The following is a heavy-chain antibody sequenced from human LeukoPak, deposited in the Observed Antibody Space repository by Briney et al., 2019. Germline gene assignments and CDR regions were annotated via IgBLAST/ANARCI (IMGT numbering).Heavy chain of an antibody. D-gene: IGHD3-10*01. CDR2: SRNKANSYST. Sequence: GSLRLSCAASGFTFSTYEMDWVRQAPGKGLEWVGRSRNKANSYSTTFGESVKGIFTISRDESENSLYLQLNSLKTEDTGVYYCVRLSRGAMNYYMDVWGKGTTVTISS. CDR3: VRLSRGAMNYYMDV. J-gene: IGHJ6*03. CDR1: GFTFSTYE. V-gene: IGHV3-72*01.